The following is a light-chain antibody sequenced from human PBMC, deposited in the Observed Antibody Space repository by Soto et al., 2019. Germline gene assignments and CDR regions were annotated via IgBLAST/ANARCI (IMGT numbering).Light chain of an antibody. CDR2: GAY. J-gene: IGKJ3*01. CDR1: QSVSNNY. Sequence: EIVLTQSPGTLSLSPGERGILSCRASQSVSNNYLAWYQQKPGQAPRLLIYGAYTRVTGIPDRFSGSGSGTGFTLTISRLEPEDFAVYYCQQYGSSPLTFGPGTKVDIK. CDR3: QQYGSSPLT. V-gene: IGKV3-20*01.